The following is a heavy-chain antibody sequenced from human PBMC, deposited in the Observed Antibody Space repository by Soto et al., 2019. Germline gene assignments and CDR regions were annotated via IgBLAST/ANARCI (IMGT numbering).Heavy chain of an antibody. J-gene: IGHJ4*01. D-gene: IGHD6-19*01. CDR1: GVPITSSTYS. V-gene: IGHV4-39*01. CDR2: IYYHGNT. CDR3: ERHDGFSSGWIFEY. Sequence: AETLSLTCAVSGVPITSSTYSWGWLRPPPGKTLEWIGTIYYHGNTYSNPSLKSRVTISVDTSNNQLSLKLRSVTAADTAVYYCERHDGFSSGWIFEYWGHGTLVTVS.